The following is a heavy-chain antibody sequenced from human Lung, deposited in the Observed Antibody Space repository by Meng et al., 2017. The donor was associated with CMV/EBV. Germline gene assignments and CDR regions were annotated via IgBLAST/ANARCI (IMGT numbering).Heavy chain of an antibody. V-gene: IGHV1-2*02. Sequence: SXXVSXXASGYTFTGYHIHWVRQAPGQGLQWMGWINSYTGGTISAQKFQGRVTMTRDTSISTASMELRRLTSDDTAVYFCARAIAVAGTAPFDYWGQGTLVTGSS. CDR1: GYTFTGYH. D-gene: IGHD6-19*01. CDR2: INSYTGGT. CDR3: ARAIAVAGTAPFDY. J-gene: IGHJ4*02.